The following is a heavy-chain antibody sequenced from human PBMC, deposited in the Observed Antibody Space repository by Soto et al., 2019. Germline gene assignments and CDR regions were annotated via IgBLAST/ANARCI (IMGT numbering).Heavy chain of an antibody. CDR2: IWYDGSNK. V-gene: IGHV3-33*01. CDR1: GFAFSNYG. J-gene: IGHJ4*02. CDR3: ARDESGTADY. Sequence: GGSLRLSCSASGFAFSNYGLHWVRQAPGKGLEWVALIWYDGSNKFYAESVRGRFTISRDNSKNTLYLQMNSLRADDTAVYFCARDESGTADYWGQGT. D-gene: IGHD6-13*01.